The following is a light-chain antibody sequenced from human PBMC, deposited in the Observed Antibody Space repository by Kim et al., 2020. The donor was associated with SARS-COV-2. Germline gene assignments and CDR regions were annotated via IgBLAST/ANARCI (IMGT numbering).Light chain of an antibody. CDR1: QSVSNSY. Sequence: EFVLTQSPGTLSLSPGERATLSCRASQSVSNSYLAWYQQKPGQAPRLLFYGASNRATGIPDRFSGSGSGTDFTLTISRLEAEDFAVYYCQQYGRSPFTFGPGTKVDIK. CDR3: QQYGRSPFT. CDR2: GAS. J-gene: IGKJ3*01. V-gene: IGKV3-20*01.